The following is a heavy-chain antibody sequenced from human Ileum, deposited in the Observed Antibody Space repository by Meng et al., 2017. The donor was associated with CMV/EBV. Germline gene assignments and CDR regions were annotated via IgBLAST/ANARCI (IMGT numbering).Heavy chain of an antibody. CDR3: ASSEYSNMLDY. D-gene: IGHD6-13*01. CDR1: GFTFSSYA. CDR2: ISYDGRNE. V-gene: IGHV3-30*04. Sequence: LKISCAASGFTFSSYAMHWVRQAPGKGLEWVAVISYDGRNEHYADSVKGRLTISRDNSKTTLYLQMNSLRPEDTAVYYCASSEYSNMLDYWGQGTLVTVSS. J-gene: IGHJ4*02.